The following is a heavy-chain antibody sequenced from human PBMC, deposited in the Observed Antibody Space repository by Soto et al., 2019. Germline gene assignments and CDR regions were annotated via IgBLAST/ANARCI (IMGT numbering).Heavy chain of an antibody. Sequence: SETLSLTCTVSGGSIISGDYYWSWIRQPPGKGLEWIGYIYYSESTYYNPSLRSRVTISVDTSKSQFSLKLSSVTAADTAVYYCARVNDSSGYWFDYWGHGTLVPVSS. CDR2: IYYSEST. D-gene: IGHD3-22*01. CDR1: GGSIISGDYY. V-gene: IGHV4-30-4*01. J-gene: IGHJ4*01. CDR3: ARVNDSSGYWFDY.